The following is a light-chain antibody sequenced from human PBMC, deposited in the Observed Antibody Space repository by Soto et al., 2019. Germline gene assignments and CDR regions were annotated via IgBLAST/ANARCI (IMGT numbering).Light chain of an antibody. Sequence: EVVLTQSPATLSLSPGERATLSCRASQSVGTYLAWYQHRPGQAPRLLIFNASNRATGIPARFSGSGSGTDFTLTISSLESEDFAVYYCQQNYSWPLTFGGGTRVEIK. CDR1: QSVGTY. CDR3: QQNYSWPLT. V-gene: IGKV3-11*01. J-gene: IGKJ4*01. CDR2: NAS.